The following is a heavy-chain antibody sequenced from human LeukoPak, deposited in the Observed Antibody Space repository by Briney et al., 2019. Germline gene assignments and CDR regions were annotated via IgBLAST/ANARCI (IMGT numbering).Heavy chain of an antibody. Sequence: GGTLRLSCSASGFTFRNYGMHWVRHAPGKGLEYVSTISSYGGSTYYADLVKGRFTISRDNSKNTLYLQMSSLRAEDTAVYYCVKDLYSYSFDYWGQGTLVTVSS. V-gene: IGHV3-64D*09. CDR2: ISSYGGST. D-gene: IGHD2-8*01. CDR1: GFTFRNYG. J-gene: IGHJ4*02. CDR3: VKDLYSYSFDY.